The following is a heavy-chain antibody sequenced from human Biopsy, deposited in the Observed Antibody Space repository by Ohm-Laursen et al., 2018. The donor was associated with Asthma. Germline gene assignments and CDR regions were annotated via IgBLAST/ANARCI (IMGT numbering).Heavy chain of an antibody. Sequence: SLRLSCSASGFVFSQCGMHWVRQGPGKGLEWVAHVSSDGHDKYYEDSVKGRFTISRDNSKNRLYLQINRLTVEDSAVYFCARQSGQDYDDTSAFDAWGQGTKVAVSS. V-gene: IGHV3-30*03. CDR3: ARQSGQDYDDTSAFDA. CDR2: VSSDGHDK. CDR1: GFVFSQCG. J-gene: IGHJ3*01. D-gene: IGHD3-22*01.